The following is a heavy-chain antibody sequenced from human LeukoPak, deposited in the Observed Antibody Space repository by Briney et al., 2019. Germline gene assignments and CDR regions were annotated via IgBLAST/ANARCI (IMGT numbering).Heavy chain of an antibody. CDR1: GFTFSSYA. Sequence: GGSLRLSCAASGFTFSSYAMSWVRQAPGKGLEWVSAISGSGGSTYYADSVKGRFTISRDNSKNTLYLQMNSLRAEDTAVYYCAKGTNYGSGSYEDYWGQGTLVTVSS. V-gene: IGHV3-23*01. J-gene: IGHJ4*02. CDR2: ISGSGGST. D-gene: IGHD3-10*01. CDR3: AKGTNYGSGSYEDY.